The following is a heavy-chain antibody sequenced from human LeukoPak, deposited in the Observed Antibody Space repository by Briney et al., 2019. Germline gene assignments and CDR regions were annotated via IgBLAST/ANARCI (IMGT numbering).Heavy chain of an antibody. CDR2: IYYSGST. CDR3: ARHSVGVALPLFDH. V-gene: IGHV4-59*08. J-gene: IGHJ4*02. Sequence: SETLSLTCTVSGXSISSYYWSWIRQPPGKGLEWIVYIYYSGSTNYNPSLKSRVTISVDTSKNQFSLILSSVTAADTAVYYCARHSVGVALPLFDHWGQGNPVTVSS. CDR1: GXSISSYY. D-gene: IGHD1-26*01.